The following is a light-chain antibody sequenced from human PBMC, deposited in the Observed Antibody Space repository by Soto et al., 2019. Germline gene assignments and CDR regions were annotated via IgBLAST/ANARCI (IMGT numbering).Light chain of an antibody. CDR3: KQYGSSPIT. V-gene: IGKV3-20*01. J-gene: IGKJ5*01. Sequence: EIVLTQSPGTLSLSPGERATLSCRASQSVSSSYLAWYQQKPGQAPRLLIFGASTRATAIPDRFSGSGSGTDFTLSISRLEPEDFAVYYCKQYGSSPITFGQGTRLEIK. CDR2: GAS. CDR1: QSVSSSY.